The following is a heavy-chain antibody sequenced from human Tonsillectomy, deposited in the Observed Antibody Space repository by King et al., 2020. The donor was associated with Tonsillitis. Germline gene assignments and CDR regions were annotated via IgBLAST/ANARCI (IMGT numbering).Heavy chain of an antibody. V-gene: IGHV4-39*07. D-gene: IGHD2-15*01. CDR1: GDSISSSGHY. J-gene: IGHJ6*02. CDR2: IHYSGST. CDR3: ARSSCGTSCFGHFYYGMDV. Sequence: QLQESGPGLLKPSETLSLTCTVSGDSISSSGHYWGWIRQTPGKGLEWIGSIHYSGSTYYNPSLKSRVTIPQDTSNNQFSLKLRSVTVADTAVYYCARSSCGTSCFGHFYYGMDVWGQGTTVTVSS.